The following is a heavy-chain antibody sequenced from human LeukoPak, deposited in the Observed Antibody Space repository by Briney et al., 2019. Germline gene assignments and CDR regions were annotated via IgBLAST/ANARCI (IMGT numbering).Heavy chain of an antibody. V-gene: IGHV3-7*01. Sequence: PGGSLRLSCAASGFPFSNYWMSWVRQAPGKGLEGVANTKQDGGETFYVDSVKGRFTISRDNAKNSLYLQMNSLRVKDTAVYYCAREDHSNYNYWGQGTLVTVSS. CDR1: GFPFSNYW. CDR3: AREDHSNYNY. D-gene: IGHD4-11*01. J-gene: IGHJ4*02. CDR2: TKQDGGET.